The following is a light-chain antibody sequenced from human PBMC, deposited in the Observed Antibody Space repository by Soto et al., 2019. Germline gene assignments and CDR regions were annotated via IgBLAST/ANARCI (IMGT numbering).Light chain of an antibody. V-gene: IGKV3-20*01. CDR2: GAS. CDR3: QQYGRSPWT. CDR1: QSVGNNY. J-gene: IGKJ1*01. Sequence: EIVLTQSPGTLSLSPGKRATISCRASQSVGNNYLAWYQQKAGQAPRLLIYGASTRATGIPDRFSGSGSGTDFTLTISRLEPEDFSVYYCQQYGRSPWTFGQGTKVEIK.